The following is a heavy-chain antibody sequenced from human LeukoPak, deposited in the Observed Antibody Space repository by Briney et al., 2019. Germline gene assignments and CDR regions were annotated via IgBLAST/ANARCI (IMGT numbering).Heavy chain of an antibody. D-gene: IGHD3-16*01. CDR2: LRGDGET. J-gene: IGHJ4*02. Sequence: PGGSLRLSCAASGFIFRNYAMSWVRQGPARGLEWASSLRGDGETFYADSVKGRFTLSRDDSRNTVYLQLNNLRVEDTAIYYCAKASWVSNVDAVLWGQGTLVTVSS. V-gene: IGHV3-23*01. CDR1: GFIFRNYA. CDR3: AKASWVSNVDAVL.